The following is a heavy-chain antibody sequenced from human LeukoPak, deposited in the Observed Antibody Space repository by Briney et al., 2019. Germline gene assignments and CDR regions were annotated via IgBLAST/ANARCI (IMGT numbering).Heavy chain of an antibody. J-gene: IGHJ3*02. Sequence: SGGSLRLSCAASGFTFDDYAMHWVRQAPGKGLEWVSGISWNSGSIGYADPVKGRFTISRDNAKNSLYLQMNSLRAEDMALYYCAKGLRGVVVTGAFDIWGQGTMVTVS. CDR1: GFTFDDYA. V-gene: IGHV3-9*03. CDR3: AKGLRGVVVTGAFDI. CDR2: ISWNSGSI. D-gene: IGHD2-21*02.